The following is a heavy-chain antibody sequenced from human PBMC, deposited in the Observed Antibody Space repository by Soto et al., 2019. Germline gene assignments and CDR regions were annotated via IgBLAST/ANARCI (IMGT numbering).Heavy chain of an antibody. J-gene: IGHJ1*01. CDR2: IAYDSSKK. CDR1: GFSFSYYA. CDR3: ASPYCSGGSCYLTEYFQY. D-gene: IGHD2-15*01. Sequence: QVQLVESGGGVVQPGRSVRLSCAASGFSFSYYAMHWVRQAPGKGLEWVAVIAYDSSKKYYADSVKGRFTISRDNSKNTLYQQMNSLRDDDTAVYYCASPYCSGGSCYLTEYFQYWGQGTLVTVSS. V-gene: IGHV3-30*03.